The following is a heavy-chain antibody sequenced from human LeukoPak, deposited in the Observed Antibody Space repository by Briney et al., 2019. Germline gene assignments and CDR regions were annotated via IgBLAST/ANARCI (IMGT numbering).Heavy chain of an antibody. CDR3: ARGGSSGWYRPDYFDY. CDR2: IYYSGST. J-gene: IGHJ4*02. D-gene: IGHD6-19*01. CDR1: GVSISSHY. Sequence: ASETLSLTCTGSGVSISSHYWSWLRQPPGKGVEWVGYIYYSGSTNYNPSLKSRVTISVDTSKNQFSLKLSSVTAADTAVYYCARGGSSGWYRPDYFDYWGQGTLVTVSS. V-gene: IGHV4-59*11.